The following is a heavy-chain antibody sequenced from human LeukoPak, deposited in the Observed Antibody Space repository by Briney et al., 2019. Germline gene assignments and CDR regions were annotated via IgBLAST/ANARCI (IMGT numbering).Heavy chain of an antibody. Sequence: AASVKVSCKASGYTFTSYGISWVRQAPGQGLEWMGWISAYNGNTNYAQKLQGRVTMTTDTSTSTAYMELRSLRSDDTAAYYCARGAGYDFWSGYVPHYFDYWGQGTLVTVSS. J-gene: IGHJ4*02. CDR3: ARGAGYDFWSGYVPHYFDY. V-gene: IGHV1-18*01. CDR2: ISAYNGNT. D-gene: IGHD3-3*01. CDR1: GYTFTSYG.